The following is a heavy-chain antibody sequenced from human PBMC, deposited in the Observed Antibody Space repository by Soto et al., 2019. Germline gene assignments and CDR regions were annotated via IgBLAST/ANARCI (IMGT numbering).Heavy chain of an antibody. CDR3: ATMGTPVTGLYYFDY. D-gene: IGHD4-17*01. J-gene: IGHJ4*02. CDR1: GGSISSGNYY. V-gene: IGHV4-30-4*01. Sequence: SEILSLTCTVSGGSISSGNYYWCWIRQPPGKGLEWIGFISYSGTTHYSASLRSRVSISVDTSKNQFSLDLSSVTAADTAVYYCATMGTPVTGLYYFDYWGQGTLVT. CDR2: ISYSGTT.